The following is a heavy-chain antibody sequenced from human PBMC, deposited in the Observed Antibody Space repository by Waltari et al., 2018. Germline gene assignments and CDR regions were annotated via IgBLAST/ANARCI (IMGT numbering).Heavy chain of an antibody. CDR3: ARQGVCTGRYCYFDY. J-gene: IGHJ4*02. CDR2: LKQDESEK. Sequence: EVQLVESGGTLVQPGGSLRRSCAASGFTFGGYWMTWVRQAPGKGLEWVANLKQDESEKFYVDSVKGRFTISRDNAKNSLFLQMNSLRAEDTAVYYCARQGVCTGRYCYFDYWGQGTLVTVSS. D-gene: IGHD2-8*02. CDR1: GFTFGGYW. V-gene: IGHV3-7*01.